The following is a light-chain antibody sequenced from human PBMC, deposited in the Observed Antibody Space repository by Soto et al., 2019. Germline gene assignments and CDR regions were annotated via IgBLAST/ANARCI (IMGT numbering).Light chain of an antibody. CDR2: SAS. V-gene: IGKV1-39*01. CDR3: QQSYSTLT. Sequence: DIQMTQSPSSLSASVGDRVTITCRASQRISSFLNWYQHRPGKAPKLLIYSASTLQTGVPPRFSGSGSGTYITLTISRLQPDDFAVYYWQQSYSTLTFGGGTTGEIK. CDR1: QRISSF. J-gene: IGKJ4*01.